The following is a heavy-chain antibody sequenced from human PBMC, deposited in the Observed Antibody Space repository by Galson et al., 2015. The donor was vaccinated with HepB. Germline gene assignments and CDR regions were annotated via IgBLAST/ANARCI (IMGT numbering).Heavy chain of an antibody. CDR2: ISSSSSYI. V-gene: IGHV3-21*04. D-gene: IGHD1-26*01. CDR3: AKHDGNYYVHFDY. Sequence: SLRLSCAASGFTFSSYSMNWVRQAPGKGLEWVSSISSSSSYIYYADSVKGRFTISRDNSDNTLYLHMNSLRAEDTAVYYCAKHDGNYYVHFDYWGQGTLVTVSS. J-gene: IGHJ4*02. CDR1: GFTFSSYS.